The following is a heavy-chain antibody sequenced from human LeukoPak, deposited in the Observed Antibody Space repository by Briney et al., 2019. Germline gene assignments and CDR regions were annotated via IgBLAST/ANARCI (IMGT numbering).Heavy chain of an antibody. CDR1: GFTYSNNA. Sequence: GGALRLSRPASGFTYSNNAMNWVGQARGKELEGVAAISGRTGITSYADSVKCRFTISRDNSTITLYLQMDTLRAEDTAVYYCAKCGSSGCHLIDYWGQGTLVTVSS. CDR3: AKCGSSGCHLIDY. J-gene: IGHJ4*02. V-gene: IGHV3-23*01. D-gene: IGHD5-12*01. CDR2: ISGRTGIT.